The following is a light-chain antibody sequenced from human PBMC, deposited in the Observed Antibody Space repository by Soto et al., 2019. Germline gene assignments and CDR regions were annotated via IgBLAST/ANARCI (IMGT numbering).Light chain of an antibody. J-gene: IGKJ1*01. V-gene: IGKV3-20*01. Sequence: EIVLTQSPGTLSLSPGERATLSCRASQSVSSTYLAWYQQKPGRAPRLLIYGASSRATGIPDRFSGSGSGTDLSLTISRLEPEDFAVYSYHHYRSSPPWTFGQRTKVELK. CDR2: GAS. CDR3: HHYRSSPPWT. CDR1: QSVSSTY.